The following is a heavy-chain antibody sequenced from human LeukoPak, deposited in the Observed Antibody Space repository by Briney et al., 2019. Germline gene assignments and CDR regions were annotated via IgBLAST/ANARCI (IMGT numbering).Heavy chain of an antibody. CDR1: GGSISSGGYY. Sequence: PSETLSLTCTVSGGSISSGGYYWSWIRQHPGKGLEWIGYIYYSGSTYYNPSLKSRVTISVDTSKNQFSLKLSSVTAADTAVYYCARDSTVVTTKGFDYWGQGTLVTVSS. D-gene: IGHD4-23*01. CDR2: IYYSGST. J-gene: IGHJ4*02. CDR3: ARDSTVVTTKGFDY. V-gene: IGHV4-31*03.